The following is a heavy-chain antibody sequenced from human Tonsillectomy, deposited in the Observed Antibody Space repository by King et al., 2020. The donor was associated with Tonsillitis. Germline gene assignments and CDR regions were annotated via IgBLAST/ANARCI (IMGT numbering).Heavy chain of an antibody. J-gene: IGHJ3*02. CDR1: GFTFSNHH. D-gene: IGHD3-22*01. Sequence: VQLVESGGGLVEPGGSLRLSCATSGFTFSNHHMNWVRQAPGKGLEWVSSISTTSNYKYYADSVKGRFTISRDNAKNSLFLQMHSLRAEDAAVYYCAKDKGAGVYDSSRGAFDIWGRGTMVTVSP. CDR2: ISTTSNYK. V-gene: IGHV3-21*01. CDR3: AKDKGAGVYDSSRGAFDI.